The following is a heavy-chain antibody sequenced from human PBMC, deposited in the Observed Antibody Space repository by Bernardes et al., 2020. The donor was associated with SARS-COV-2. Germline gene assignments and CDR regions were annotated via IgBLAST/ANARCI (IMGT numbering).Heavy chain of an antibody. CDR2: IYPGDSDT. Sequence: GESLKISCKGSGYSFTSYWIGWVRQMPGKGLEWMGIIYPGDSDTSYSPSFQGQVTISADKSISTAYLQWSSLKASDTAIYYCARQAYCSGGSCSSDIDYWGQGTLVTVSS. J-gene: IGHJ4*02. D-gene: IGHD2-15*01. V-gene: IGHV5-51*01. CDR1: GYSFTSYW. CDR3: ARQAYCSGGSCSSDIDY.